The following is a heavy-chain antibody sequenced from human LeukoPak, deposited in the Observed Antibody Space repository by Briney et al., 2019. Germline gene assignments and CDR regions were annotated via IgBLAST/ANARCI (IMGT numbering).Heavy chain of an antibody. V-gene: IGHV4-34*01. Sequence: SETLSLTCAVYGGSFSGYYWSWIRQPPGKGLEWIGEINHSGSTNYNPSLKSRVTISVDTSKNQFSLKLSSVTAADTAAYYCARGHIVVVTAASAFFDYWGQGTLVTVSS. CDR1: GGSFSGYY. D-gene: IGHD2-21*02. CDR2: INHSGST. CDR3: ARGHIVVVTAASAFFDY. J-gene: IGHJ4*02.